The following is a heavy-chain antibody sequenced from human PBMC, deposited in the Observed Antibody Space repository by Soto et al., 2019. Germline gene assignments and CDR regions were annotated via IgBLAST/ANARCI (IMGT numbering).Heavy chain of an antibody. CDR3: ARHPERIAQIGWFDP. D-gene: IGHD6-13*01. J-gene: IGHJ5*02. Sequence: GVLRLSCAASGFTFSSYSMNWVRQAPGKGLEWVSYISSSSSTIYYADSVKGRFTISRDNAKNSLYLQMNSLRAEDTAVYYCARHPERIAQIGWFDPWGQGTPVTVSS. V-gene: IGHV3-48*01. CDR2: ISSSSSTI. CDR1: GFTFSSYS.